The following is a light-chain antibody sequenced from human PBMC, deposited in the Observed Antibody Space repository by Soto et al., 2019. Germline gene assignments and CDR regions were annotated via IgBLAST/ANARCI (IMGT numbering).Light chain of an antibody. V-gene: IGLV2-8*01. CDR2: HVS. J-gene: IGLJ2*01. CDR1: GTNVGQYNY. CDR3: SSYGGFNNVL. Sequence: QSALTQPPSASGSLGQSVTISCTGAGTNVGQYNYVSWYQQHPGKAPKLLIHHVSRRPSGVPARFSGSKSGNTASLTVSGLQNEDEADYYCSSYGGFNNVLFGGGTKLTVL.